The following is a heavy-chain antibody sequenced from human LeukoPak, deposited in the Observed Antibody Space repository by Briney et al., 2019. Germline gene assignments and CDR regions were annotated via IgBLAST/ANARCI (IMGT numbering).Heavy chain of an antibody. CDR3: ARGSTIFGVVIVDY. CDR1: GFTFSSYW. Sequence: GGSLRLSCAASGFTFSSYWMNWARQAPGKGLEWVASINHNGNVNYYVDSVKGRFTISRDNAKNSLYLQMSSLRAEDTAVYYCARGSTIFGVVIVDYWGQGTLVTVSS. D-gene: IGHD3-3*01. V-gene: IGHV3-7*01. J-gene: IGHJ4*02. CDR2: INHNGNVN.